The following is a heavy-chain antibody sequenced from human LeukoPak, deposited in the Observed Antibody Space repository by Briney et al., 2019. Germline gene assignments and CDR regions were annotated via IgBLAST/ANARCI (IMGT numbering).Heavy chain of an antibody. CDR2: IVVGSGNT. D-gene: IGHD2-2*01. Sequence: GTSVKVSCKASGFTFTSSAVQWVRQARGQRLEWIGWIVVGSGNTNYAQKFQERVTITRNMSTSTAYMELSSLRSEDTAVYYCAADDIVVVPAATYWGQGTLVTVSS. J-gene: IGHJ4*02. CDR1: GFTFTSSA. V-gene: IGHV1-58*01. CDR3: AADDIVVVPAATY.